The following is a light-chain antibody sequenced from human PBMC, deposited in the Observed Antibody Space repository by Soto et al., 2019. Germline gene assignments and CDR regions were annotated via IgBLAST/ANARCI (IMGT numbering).Light chain of an antibody. J-gene: IGKJ5*01. CDR3: QQYGNLPIT. Sequence: DVRMTHSPASVSASVVDRVTITCRASQSISSYLNWYQQKPGKAPKLLIYAASSLQSGVPSRFSGSGSGTDFTLTISSLQPEDIATYYCQQYGNLPITFGQGTRLEIK. CDR1: QSISSY. CDR2: AAS. V-gene: IGKV1-39*01.